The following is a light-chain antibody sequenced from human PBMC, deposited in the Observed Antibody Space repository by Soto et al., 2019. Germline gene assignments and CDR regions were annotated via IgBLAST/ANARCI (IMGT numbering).Light chain of an antibody. CDR1: SSDVGGYNY. CDR2: EVN. CDR3: SSYAGSSNV. Sequence: HSALTQPPSASGSPGQSVAISCTGTSSDVGGYNYVSWYQQHPGKAPKLMIYEVNKRPSGVPDRFSGSRSGNTDSLTVSGLQAEDEADYYCSSYAGSSNVFGTGTKVTV. V-gene: IGLV2-8*01. J-gene: IGLJ1*01.